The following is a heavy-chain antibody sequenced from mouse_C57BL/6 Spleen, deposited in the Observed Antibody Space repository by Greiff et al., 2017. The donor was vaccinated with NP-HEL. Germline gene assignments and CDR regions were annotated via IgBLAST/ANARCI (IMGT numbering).Heavy chain of an antibody. D-gene: IGHD1-1*01. CDR3: ARYYGSSYFYAMDY. V-gene: IGHV1-72*01. CDR1: GYTFTSYW. CDR2: IDPNSGGT. Sequence: QVQLQQPGAELVKPGASVKLSCKASGYTFTSYWMHWVKQRPGRGLEWIGRIDPNSGGTKYNEKFKSKATLTVDKPSSTAYMQLSSLTSEDSAVYFCARYYGSSYFYAMDYWGQGTSVTVSS. J-gene: IGHJ4*01.